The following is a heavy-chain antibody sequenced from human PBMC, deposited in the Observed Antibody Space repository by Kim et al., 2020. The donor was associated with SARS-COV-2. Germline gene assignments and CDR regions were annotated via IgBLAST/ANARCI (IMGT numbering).Heavy chain of an antibody. CDR3: ARDLVAKGFDP. CDR2: IYYSGST. D-gene: IGHD5-12*01. Sequence: SETLSLTCTVSGGSISSYYWSWIRQPPGKGLEWIGHIYYSGSTNYNPSLKSRVTISVDTSKNQFSLKLSSVTAADTAVYYCARDLVAKGFDPWGQGTLVTVSS. V-gene: IGHV4-59*01. J-gene: IGHJ5*02. CDR1: GGSISSYY.